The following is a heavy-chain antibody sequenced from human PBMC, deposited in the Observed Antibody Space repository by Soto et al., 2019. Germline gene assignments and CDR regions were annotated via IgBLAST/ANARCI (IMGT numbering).Heavy chain of an antibody. Sequence: SETLSLICTVSGGSISSGGYYWSWIRQHPGKGREWIGYIYYSGSTYYNPSLKSRVTISVDTSKNQFSLKLSSVTAADTAVYYCASGPYCSSTSCSNYGSGSYLAYWGQGTLVTVSS. V-gene: IGHV4-31*03. D-gene: IGHD2-2*01. CDR1: GGSISSGGYY. CDR3: ASGPYCSSTSCSNYGSGSYLAY. CDR2: IYYSGST. J-gene: IGHJ4*02.